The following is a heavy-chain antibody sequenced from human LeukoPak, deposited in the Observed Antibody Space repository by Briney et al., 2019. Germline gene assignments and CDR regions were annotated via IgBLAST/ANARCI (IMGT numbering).Heavy chain of an antibody. Sequence: GRSLRLSCAASGFTFNNYAIHWVRQAPGKGLEWVALISFDGSNKYYAESVKGRFIISRDNSEKMLYLQMNSLRAEDTAVYYCARVPGYSSSWGYFDYWGQGTLVTVSS. V-gene: IGHV3-30-3*01. J-gene: IGHJ4*02. D-gene: IGHD6-13*01. CDR2: ISFDGSNK. CDR3: ARVPGYSSSWGYFDY. CDR1: GFTFNNYA.